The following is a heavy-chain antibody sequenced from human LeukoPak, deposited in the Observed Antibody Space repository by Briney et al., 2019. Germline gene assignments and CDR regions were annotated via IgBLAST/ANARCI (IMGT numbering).Heavy chain of an antibody. Sequence: IPGGSLRLSCAASGFTLSHYYMTWIRQAPGKGLEWLSCISSSGDTIYYADSVKGRFTVSRDNAENSLYLQMNSLRAEDTAMYYCARQGSEIDYWGQGTLVTVSS. CDR2: ISSSGDTI. CDR3: ARQGSEIDY. J-gene: IGHJ4*02. V-gene: IGHV3-11*01. CDR1: GFTLSHYY.